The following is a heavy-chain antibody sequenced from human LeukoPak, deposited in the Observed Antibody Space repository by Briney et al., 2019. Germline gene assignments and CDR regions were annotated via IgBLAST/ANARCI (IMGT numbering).Heavy chain of an antibody. V-gene: IGHV1-2*02. D-gene: IGHD2-21*02. J-gene: IGHJ5*02. CDR3: ARDPGVTNWFDP. CDR1: GYTFTGHS. CDR2: VSPNSGGT. Sequence: GASVKVSCKASGYTFTGHSIHWVRQAPGQGLEWMGWVSPNSGGTKYAQKFQGRVTMTRDTSISTAYMESTSLRSDDTAVYYCARDPGVTNWFDPWGQGTLVTVSS.